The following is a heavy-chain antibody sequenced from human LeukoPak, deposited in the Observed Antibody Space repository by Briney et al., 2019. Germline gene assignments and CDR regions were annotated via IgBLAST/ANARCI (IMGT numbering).Heavy chain of an antibody. CDR1: GGSISSGGYY. D-gene: IGHD6-19*01. V-gene: IGHV4-30-2*01. CDR2: IYHSGST. Sequence: SQTLSLTCTVSGGSISSGGYYWSWIRQPPGKGLEWIGYIYHSGSTYYNPSLKSRVTISVDRSKNQFSLKLSSVTAADTAVYYCARHGVTSSGWDRLYYFDYWGQGTLVTVSS. CDR3: ARHGVTSSGWDRLYYFDY. J-gene: IGHJ4*02.